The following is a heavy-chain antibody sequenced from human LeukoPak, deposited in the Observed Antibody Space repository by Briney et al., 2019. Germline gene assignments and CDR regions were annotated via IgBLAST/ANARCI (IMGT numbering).Heavy chain of an antibody. J-gene: IGHJ6*02. CDR1: GGSISSSNYY. V-gene: IGHV4-39*07. CDR3: ASARCGYACDYYYGMDV. Sequence: PSETLSLTCTVSGGSISSSNYYWGWIRQPPGKGLEWIGTISYGGRTYYNPSLKSPVTISVDTSKNQFSLKLSSVTAADTAVYYCASARCGYACDYYYGMDVWGQGTTVTVSS. CDR2: ISYGGRT. D-gene: IGHD5-12*01.